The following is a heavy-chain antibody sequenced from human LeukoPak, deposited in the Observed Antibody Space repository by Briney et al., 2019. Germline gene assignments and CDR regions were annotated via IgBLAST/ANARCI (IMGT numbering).Heavy chain of an antibody. D-gene: IGHD3-3*01. J-gene: IGHJ6*02. Sequence: GRSLRLSCAASGFTFSSYAMHWVRQAPGKGLEWVAVISYDGSNKYYADSVKGRFTISRDNPKNTLYLQMNSLRAEDTAVYYCARDLRFLEWLSSDYYYGMDVWGQGTTVTVSS. V-gene: IGHV3-30-3*01. CDR1: GFTFSSYA. CDR2: ISYDGSNK. CDR3: ARDLRFLEWLSSDYYYGMDV.